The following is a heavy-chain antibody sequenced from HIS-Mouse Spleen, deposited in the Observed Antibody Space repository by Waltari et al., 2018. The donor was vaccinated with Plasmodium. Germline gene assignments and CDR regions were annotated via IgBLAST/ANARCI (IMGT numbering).Heavy chain of an antibody. Sequence: TLSLTRTAPGGPISSYNWSRIRQPPGKGLEWIGYIYYSGSTNYNPSLKSRVTISVDTSKNQFSLKLSSVTTADTAVYYCARLRYSYGYFDYWGQGTLVTVSS. V-gene: IGHV4-59*08. D-gene: IGHD5-18*01. CDR3: ARLRYSYGYFDY. CDR2: IYYSGST. CDR1: GGPISSYN. J-gene: IGHJ4*02.